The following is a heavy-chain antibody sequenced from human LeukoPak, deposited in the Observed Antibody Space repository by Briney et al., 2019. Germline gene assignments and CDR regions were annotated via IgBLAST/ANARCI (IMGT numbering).Heavy chain of an antibody. V-gene: IGHV3-30-3*01. CDR1: GFIFSNYA. CDR2: ISYDGSNK. J-gene: IGHJ5*01. Sequence: SGGSLRLSCAASGFIFSNYALHWVRQAPGKGLEWVAVISYDGSNKYYAGSVKGRFTISRDNSKNTLYVQMNSLRAEDTAVYYCARDLVVVPAAMLDSWGQGTLVTVSS. CDR3: ARDLVVVPAAMLDS. D-gene: IGHD2-2*01.